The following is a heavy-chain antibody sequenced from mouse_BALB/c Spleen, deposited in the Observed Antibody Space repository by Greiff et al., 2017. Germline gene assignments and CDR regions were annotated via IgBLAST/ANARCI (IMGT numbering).Heavy chain of an antibody. D-gene: IGHD2-10*01. CDR1: GFNIKDTY. J-gene: IGHJ3*01. CDR3: APYYFAY. V-gene: IGHV14-3*02. Sequence: VQLKQSGAELVKPGASVKLSCTASGFNIKDTYMHWVKQRPEQGLEWIGRMDPANGNTKYDPKFQGKATITADTSSNTAYLQLSSLTSEDTAVYYCAPYYFAYWGQGTLVTVSA. CDR2: MDPANGNT.